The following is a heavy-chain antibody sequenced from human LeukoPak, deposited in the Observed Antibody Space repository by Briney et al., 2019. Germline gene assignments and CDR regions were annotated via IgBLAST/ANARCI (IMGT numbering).Heavy chain of an antibody. D-gene: IGHD2-15*01. Sequence: ASVKVSCKASGHIFTGYYIHWVRQAPGQGLEWMGRINPNSGGTNYAQKFQGRVTMTRDTSISTAYMELSNLKSDDTAVYYCARDRGSGLDAFDIWGQGTMVTVSS. CDR3: ARDRGSGLDAFDI. J-gene: IGHJ3*02. CDR2: INPNSGGT. CDR1: GHIFTGYY. V-gene: IGHV1-2*06.